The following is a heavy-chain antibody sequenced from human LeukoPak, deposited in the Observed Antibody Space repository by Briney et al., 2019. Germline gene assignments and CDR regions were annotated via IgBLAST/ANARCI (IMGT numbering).Heavy chain of an antibody. CDR3: ASTKYVYWYFDL. CDR1: GYTFTSYY. V-gene: IGHV1-46*01. D-gene: IGHD2-2*01. Sequence: GASVKVSCKASGYTFTSYYMHWVRQAPGQGLEWMGITNPSGGSTSYAQKFQGRVTMTRDTSTSTVYMELSSLRSEDTAVYYCASTKYVYWYFDLWGRGTLVTVSS. J-gene: IGHJ2*01. CDR2: TNPSGGST.